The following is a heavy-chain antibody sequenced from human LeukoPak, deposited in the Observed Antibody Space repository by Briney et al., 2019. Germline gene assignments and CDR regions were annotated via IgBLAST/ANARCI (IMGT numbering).Heavy chain of an antibody. V-gene: IGHV4-59*01. Sequence: SETLSLTCTVSGGSISSYYWSWIRQPPGEGLEWIGYIHYSGSTNYNPSLKSRVTISVDTSKNQFSLKLSSVTAADTAVYYCARDGGNGWFDPWGQGTLVTVSS. CDR3: ARDGGNGWFDP. J-gene: IGHJ5*02. CDR1: GGSISSYY. D-gene: IGHD1-1*01. CDR2: IHYSGST.